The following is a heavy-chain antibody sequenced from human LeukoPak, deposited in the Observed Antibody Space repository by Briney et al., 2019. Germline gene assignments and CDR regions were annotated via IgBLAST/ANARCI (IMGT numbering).Heavy chain of an antibody. V-gene: IGHV1-8*01. Sequence: ASVKVSCKASGYTFTSYDINWVRQATGQGLEWMGWMNPNSGNTGYAQKFQGRVTMTRDTSISTAYMELSRLRSDDTAVYYCARPESYDFWSGQTGFDPWGQGTLVTVSS. D-gene: IGHD3-3*01. CDR2: MNPNSGNT. J-gene: IGHJ5*02. CDR3: ARPESYDFWSGQTGFDP. CDR1: GYTFTSYD.